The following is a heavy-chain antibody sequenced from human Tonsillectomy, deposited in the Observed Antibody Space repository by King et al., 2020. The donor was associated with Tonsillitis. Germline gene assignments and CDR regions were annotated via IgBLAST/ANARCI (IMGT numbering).Heavy chain of an antibody. J-gene: IGHJ4*02. CDR1: GFTFSNAW. CDR3: TTDPSGSYSGFDY. V-gene: IGHV3-15*01. CDR2: IKSKTDGGTT. Sequence: QLVQSGGGLVKPGGSLRLSCAASGFTFSNAWMSWVRQAPGKGLEWVGGIKSKTDGGTTDYAAPVKGRFTISRDDSKNTLNLQMNILKTEDTAVYYCTTDPSGSYSGFDYWGQGTLVTVSS. D-gene: IGHD1-26*01.